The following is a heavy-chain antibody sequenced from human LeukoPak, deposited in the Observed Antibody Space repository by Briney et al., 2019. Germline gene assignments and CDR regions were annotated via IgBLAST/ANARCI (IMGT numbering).Heavy chain of an antibody. CDR3: ARVRYFDWLIDY. CDR2: IYYSGST. CDR1: GGSISSGGYY. V-gene: IGHV4-31*03. J-gene: IGHJ4*02. Sequence: PSQTLSLTCTVSGGSISSGGYYWSWIRQHPGKGLEWIGYIYYSGSTYYNPSLKNRVTISVDTSKNQFSLKLSSATAADTAVYYCARVRYFDWLIDYWGQGTLVTVSS. D-gene: IGHD3-9*01.